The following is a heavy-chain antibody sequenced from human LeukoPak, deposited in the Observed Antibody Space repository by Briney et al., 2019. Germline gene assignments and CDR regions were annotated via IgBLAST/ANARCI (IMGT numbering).Heavy chain of an antibody. J-gene: IGHJ4*02. D-gene: IGHD3-22*01. Sequence: GGSLRLSCAASGFAFSNAWMSWVRQAPGKGLEWVGRIKSKTDGGTTDCAAPVKGRFTISRDDSKNTLYLQMNSLKTEDTAVYYCTTGADYYDSSGYYTYSLLAFDYWGQGTLVTVSS. CDR1: GFAFSNAW. CDR2: IKSKTDGGTT. V-gene: IGHV3-15*01. CDR3: TTGADYYDSSGYYTYSLLAFDY.